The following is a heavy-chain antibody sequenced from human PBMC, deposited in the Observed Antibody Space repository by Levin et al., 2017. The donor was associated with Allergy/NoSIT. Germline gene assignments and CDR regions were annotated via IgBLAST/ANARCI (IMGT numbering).Heavy chain of an antibody. Sequence: TASDTLSLTCSVSGGSISSTSDYWGWLRQTPGKGLEWLGTIHFSGNTHDNPSLKSRVTISVDPSKNQFSLSLSSVTASDTAVYFCARHRFDRLPHYDLDYFDPWGQGILVTVSS. J-gene: IGHJ5*02. V-gene: IGHV4-39*01. CDR1: GGSISSTSDY. D-gene: IGHD3-16*01. CDR3: ARHRFDRLPHYDLDYFDP. CDR2: IHFSGNT.